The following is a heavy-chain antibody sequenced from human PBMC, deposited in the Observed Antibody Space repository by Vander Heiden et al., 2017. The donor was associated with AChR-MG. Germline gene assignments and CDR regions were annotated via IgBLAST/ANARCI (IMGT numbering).Heavy chain of an antibody. Sequence: QVQLVQSGAEVKKPGSSVKVSCKASGGTFSGYPISWVRQASGQVLEWLGGIIPIFGTANYAQKFQGRVTITADKSTSTAYMELSSLRSEDTAVYYCASTRQWLGNRHWGQGTLVTVSS. J-gene: IGHJ4*02. CDR2: IIPIFGTA. V-gene: IGHV1-69*06. D-gene: IGHD6-19*01. CDR1: GGTFSGYP. CDR3: ASTRQWLGNRH.